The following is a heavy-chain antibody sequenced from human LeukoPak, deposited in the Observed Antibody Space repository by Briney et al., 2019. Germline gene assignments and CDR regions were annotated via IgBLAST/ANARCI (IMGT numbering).Heavy chain of an antibody. CDR3: VRDFNWAFDY. CDR2: TRYRSTWNT. D-gene: IGHD3-16*01. Sequence: SQTLSLTCAISGDSVSSKSVSWSWRRQSPSRGVEYLGRTRYRSTWNTFYSLSVEGRITINADTSRNEVSLRLSSVTPEDTALYYCVRDFNWAFDYWGQGTLVTVSS. V-gene: IGHV6-1*01. CDR1: GDSVSSKSVS. J-gene: IGHJ4*02.